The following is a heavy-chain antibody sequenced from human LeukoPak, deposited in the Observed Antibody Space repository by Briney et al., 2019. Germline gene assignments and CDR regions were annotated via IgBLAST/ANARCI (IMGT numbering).Heavy chain of an antibody. J-gene: IGHJ5*02. CDR3: ARDAGNSGYGCDL. CDR2: IRSSSET. CDR1: GFIFSQYS. V-gene: IGHV3-48*01. D-gene: IGHD5-12*01. Sequence: GGSLRLSCAASGFIFSQYSMNWVRQAPGKGLEWVSHIRSSSETFYADSVKGRFTISRNNARNSLYLQMNNLRGEDSAIYYCARDAGNSGYGCDLWGQGTLVTVSS.